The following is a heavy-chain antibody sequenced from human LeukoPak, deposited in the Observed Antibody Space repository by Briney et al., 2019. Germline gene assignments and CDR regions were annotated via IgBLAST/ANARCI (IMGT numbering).Heavy chain of an antibody. CDR1: GFTVSSNY. Sequence: GGSLRLSCEASGFTVSSNYMSWVRQAPGKGLEWVAFIRYDGSNKYYADSVKGRFTISRDNSKNTLYLQMNSLRAEDTAVYYCAKEGIAAAAFDYWGQGTLVTVSS. CDR2: IRYDGSNK. D-gene: IGHD6-13*01. V-gene: IGHV3-30*02. J-gene: IGHJ4*02. CDR3: AKEGIAAAAFDY.